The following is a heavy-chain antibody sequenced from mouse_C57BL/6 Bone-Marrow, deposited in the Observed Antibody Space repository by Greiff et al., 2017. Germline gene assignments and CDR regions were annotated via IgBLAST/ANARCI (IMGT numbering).Heavy chain of an antibody. V-gene: IGHV5-4*01. CDR2: ISDGGSYT. Sequence: EVQVVESGGGLVKPGGSLKLSCAASGFTFSSYAMSWVRQTPEKRLEWVATISDGGSYTYYPDNVKGRFTISRDNAKNNLYLQMSHLKSEDTAMYYCARGLYYGLDYWGQGTTLTVSS. J-gene: IGHJ2*01. D-gene: IGHD1-1*01. CDR1: GFTFSSYA. CDR3: ARGLYYGLDY.